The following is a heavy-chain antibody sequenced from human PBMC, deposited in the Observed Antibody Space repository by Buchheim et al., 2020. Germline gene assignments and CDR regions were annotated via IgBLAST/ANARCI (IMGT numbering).Heavy chain of an antibody. J-gene: IGHJ6*02. CDR1: GFTFSSYA. CDR2: ISYDGSNK. V-gene: IGHV3-30*04. CDR3: ARDRGITMIVVVITEGMDV. Sequence: QVQLVESGGGVVQPGRSLRLSCAASGFTFSSYAMHWVRQAPGKGLEWVAVISYDGSNKYYADSVKDRFTISRDNSKNTLYLQMNSLRAEDTAVYYCARDRGITMIVVVITEGMDVWGQGTT. D-gene: IGHD3-22*01.